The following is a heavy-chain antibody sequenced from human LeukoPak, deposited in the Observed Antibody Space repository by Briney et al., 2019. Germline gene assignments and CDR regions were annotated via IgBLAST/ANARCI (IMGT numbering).Heavy chain of an antibody. V-gene: IGHV1-8*03. J-gene: IGHJ6*03. D-gene: IGHD2-15*01. CDR1: GDTFTSYD. CDR3: ARGRGELLLYYYYYMDV. Sequence: ASVKVSCKASGDTFTSYDINRVRQATGQGLEWMGWMNPNSGNTGYAQKFQGRVTITRNTSISTAYMELSSLRSEDTAVYYCARGRGELLLYYYYYMDVWGKGTTVTVSS. CDR2: MNPNSGNT.